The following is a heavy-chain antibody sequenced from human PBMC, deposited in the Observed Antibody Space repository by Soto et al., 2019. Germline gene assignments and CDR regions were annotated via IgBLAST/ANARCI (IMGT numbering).Heavy chain of an antibody. J-gene: IGHJ5*02. CDR3: GKDDPSTYAP. D-gene: IGHD2-2*01. Sequence: DGSLRLSCAASGFTFSSYAMSWVSQAPGKGLEWVSAISCSGGSAYYADSVKGRFTISRDNSKNTLYLQMNSLRAEDTAVYYAGKDDPSTYAPWGRGTLVPVSS. CDR2: ISCSGGSA. V-gene: IGHV3-23*01. CDR1: GFTFSSYA.